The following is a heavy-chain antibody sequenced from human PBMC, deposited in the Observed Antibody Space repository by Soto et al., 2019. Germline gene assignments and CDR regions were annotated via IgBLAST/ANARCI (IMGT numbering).Heavy chain of an antibody. V-gene: IGHV1-46*01. J-gene: IGHJ6*02. CDR2: INPSGGST. D-gene: IGHD2-2*01. Sequence: ASVKVSCKASGYTFTSYYMHWVRQAPGQGLEWMGIINPSGGSTSYAQKFQGRVTMTRDTSTSTVYMELSSLRSEDTAVYYCARGRDIVVVPLTILYGMDVWGQGTTVTVSS. CDR1: GYTFTSYY. CDR3: ARGRDIVVVPLTILYGMDV.